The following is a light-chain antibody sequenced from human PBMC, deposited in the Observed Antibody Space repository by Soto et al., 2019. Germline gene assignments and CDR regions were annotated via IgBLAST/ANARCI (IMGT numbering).Light chain of an antibody. CDR3: QQKSAWPLT. V-gene: IGKV3-11*01. CDR2: DAS. CDR1: QTISTF. J-gene: IGKJ4*01. Sequence: EIVLTQSPATLSLSPGEGATLSCRASQTISTFLGWYQQKPGQAPRLLFYDASNRATGVPARFSVSGSGTDFTLTSSSLQPEDFAVYYCQQKSAWPLTFGGGTKVEIK.